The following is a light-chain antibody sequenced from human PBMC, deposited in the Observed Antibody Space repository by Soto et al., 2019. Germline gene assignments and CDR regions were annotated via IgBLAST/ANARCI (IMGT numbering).Light chain of an antibody. Sequence: QSVLTQPPSVSGAPGQRVTISCTGSSSNIGSTYDVQWYQQLPGTAPKLLIHGNTNRPSGVPDRFSGSKSGTSASLAITGLQADDEADYYCHSYDDSLSVHYVFGTGTKRTVL. CDR1: SSNIGSTYD. CDR2: GNT. V-gene: IGLV1-40*01. J-gene: IGLJ1*01. CDR3: HSYDDSLSVHYV.